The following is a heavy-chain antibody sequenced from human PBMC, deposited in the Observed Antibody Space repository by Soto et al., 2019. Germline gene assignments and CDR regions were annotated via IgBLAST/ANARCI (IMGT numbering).Heavy chain of an antibody. D-gene: IGHD6-13*01. J-gene: IGHJ4*02. CDR2: IIPIFGTA. Sequence: QVQLVQSGAEVKKPGSSVKVSCKASGGTFSSYAISWVRQAPGQGLEWMGGIIPIFGTANYAQKFQGRVTITADEAPSTAYMELRSLRSEDTAVYYCAREVRSIGSSWFDYWGQGTLVTVSS. CDR3: AREVRSIGSSWFDY. CDR1: GGTFSSYA. V-gene: IGHV1-69*12.